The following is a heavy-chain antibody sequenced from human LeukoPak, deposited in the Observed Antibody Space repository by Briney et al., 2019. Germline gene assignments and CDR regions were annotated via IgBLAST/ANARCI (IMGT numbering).Heavy chain of an antibody. Sequence: PSETLSLTCTVSGGSISSYYWRWLRQPPGKGLEWIGYIYYSGSTNYNPSLKSRVPISVDTSKNQFSLKLSSVTAADTAVYYCARDRELGFWGQGTLVTVSS. CDR3: ARDRELGF. CDR1: GGSISSYY. V-gene: IGHV4-59*01. J-gene: IGHJ4*02. D-gene: IGHD3-10*01. CDR2: IYYSGST.